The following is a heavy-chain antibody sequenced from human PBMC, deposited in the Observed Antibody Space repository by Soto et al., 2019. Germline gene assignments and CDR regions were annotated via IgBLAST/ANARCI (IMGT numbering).Heavy chain of an antibody. V-gene: IGHV4-39*01. J-gene: IGHJ4*02. CDR2: IYYSGST. CDR1: GGSISSSSYY. D-gene: IGHD3-10*01. CDR3: ARHRTPRGYFDY. Sequence: SETLSLTCTVSGGSISSSSYYWGWIRQPPGKGLEWIGSIYYSGSTYYNPSLKSRVTISVDTSKNQFSLKLSSVTAADTAVYYCARHRTPRGYFDYWGQGTLVTVSS.